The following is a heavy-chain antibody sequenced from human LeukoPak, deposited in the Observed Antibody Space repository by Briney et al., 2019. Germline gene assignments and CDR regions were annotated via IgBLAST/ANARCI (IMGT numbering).Heavy chain of an antibody. CDR3: ARDNPSDYYYYYMDV. D-gene: IGHD1-14*01. CDR1: GGTFSSYA. Sequence: RASVKVSCKASGGTFSSYAISWVRQAPGQGLEWMGRINPNSGGTDYAQKFQGRVTMTRDTSISTAYMELSRLRSDDTAVYYCARDNPSDYYYYYMDVWGKGTTVAVSS. V-gene: IGHV1-2*06. CDR2: INPNSGGT. J-gene: IGHJ6*03.